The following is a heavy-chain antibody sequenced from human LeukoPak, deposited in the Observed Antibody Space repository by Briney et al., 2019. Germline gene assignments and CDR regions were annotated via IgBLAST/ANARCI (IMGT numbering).Heavy chain of an antibody. D-gene: IGHD2-2*01. CDR3: GRISRDTVVVPAATNGWFDP. CDR2: INHSGST. Sequence: SETLSLTCAVYVRSFSGYYWSWIRQPPGKGLEWIGEINHSGSTNYNPSLKSRVTISVDTSKNQFSLKLSSVTAADTAVYYCGRISRDTVVVPAATNGWFDPWDQGTLVTVSS. V-gene: IGHV4-34*01. J-gene: IGHJ5*02. CDR1: VRSFSGYY.